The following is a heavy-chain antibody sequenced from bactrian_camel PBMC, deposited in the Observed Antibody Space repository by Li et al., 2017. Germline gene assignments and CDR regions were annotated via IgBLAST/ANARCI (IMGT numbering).Heavy chain of an antibody. CDR1: GSTFSSYY. CDR2: IYKDGINT. V-gene: IGHV3-2*01. CDR3: ATAQGYIDPWFPRANYNY. J-gene: IGHJ4*01. D-gene: IGHD5*01. Sequence: HVQLVESGGGLVQPGGSPRLSCAASGSTFSSYYMSWVRQAPGKGLEWVSAIYKDGINTYYADSVKGRFTISQDHPKNTVYLQMNNLKPEDTAMYYCATAQGYIDPWFPRANYNYWGQGTQVTVS.